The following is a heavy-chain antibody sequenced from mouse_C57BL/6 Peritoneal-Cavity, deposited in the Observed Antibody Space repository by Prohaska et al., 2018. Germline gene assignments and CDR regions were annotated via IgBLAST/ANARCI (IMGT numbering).Heavy chain of an antibody. CDR2: ILPGSGST. V-gene: IGHV1-9*01. CDR3: ARRLGRRGAMDY. D-gene: IGHD4-1*01. J-gene: IGHJ4*01. Sequence: TFTGYGIEWVKQRPGHGLEWIGEILPGSGSTKYNEKFKGKATFTADTSSNTAYMQLSSLTTEDSAIYYCARRLGRRGAMDYWGQGTSVTVSS. CDR1: TFTGYG.